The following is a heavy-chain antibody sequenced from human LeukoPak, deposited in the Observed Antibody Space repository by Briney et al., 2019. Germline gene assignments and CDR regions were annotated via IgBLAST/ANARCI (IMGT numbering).Heavy chain of an antibody. D-gene: IGHD6-13*01. CDR1: GFTFGSYA. V-gene: IGHV3-30-3*01. CDR3: ARGEASSSRRDY. Sequence: GGSLRLSCAASGFTFGSYAMHWVRQAPGKGLEWVAVISYDGSNKYYADSVKGRFTISRDNSKNTLYLQMNSLRAEDTAVYYCARGEASSSRRDYWGQGTLVTVSS. J-gene: IGHJ4*02. CDR2: ISYDGSNK.